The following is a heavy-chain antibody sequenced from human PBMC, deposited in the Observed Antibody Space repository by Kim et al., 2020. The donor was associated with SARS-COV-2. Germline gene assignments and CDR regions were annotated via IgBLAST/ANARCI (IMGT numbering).Heavy chain of an antibody. V-gene: IGHV3-33*03. CDR3: AKPETISTAPFDS. CDR1: GFTFSDYG. CDR2: IWNDGSKT. D-gene: IGHD3-3*01. J-gene: IGHJ4*02. Sequence: GGSLRLSCVTSGFTFSDYGLHWVRQAPGKGLEWVAVIWNDGSKTSYGDSVRGRFTISRDNSKNTLFLQMNSLTAEDTAVYYCAKPETISTAPFDSWGQGTLVTVSS.